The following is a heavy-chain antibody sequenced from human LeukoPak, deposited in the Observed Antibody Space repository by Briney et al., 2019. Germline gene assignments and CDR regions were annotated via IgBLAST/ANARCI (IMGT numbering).Heavy chain of an antibody. J-gene: IGHJ5*02. CDR1: GGSFSGYY. CDR2: INHSGST. D-gene: IGHD3-10*01. Sequence: PSETLSLTCAVYGGSFSGYYWSWIRQPPGKGLEWIGEINHSGSTNYNPSLKSRVTISVDTPKNQFSLKLSSVTAADTAVYYCARGATMVRGVIISRWFDPWGQGTLVTVSS. V-gene: IGHV4-34*01. CDR3: ARGATMVRGVIISRWFDP.